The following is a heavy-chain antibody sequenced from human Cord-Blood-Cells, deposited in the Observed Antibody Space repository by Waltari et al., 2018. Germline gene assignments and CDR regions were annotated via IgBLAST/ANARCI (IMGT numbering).Heavy chain of an antibody. Sequence: EVQLVQSGAEVKKPGESLKISCKGSGYSFTSYWNGWVRQMPGKGLEGMGSIYPRDSDTRYSPTCQGQFNISADKSISTAYLQWSSLKASDTAMYYCARRFRCSGSYWYFDLWGRGTLVTVSS. CDR3: ARRFRCSGSYWYFDL. V-gene: IGHV5-51*01. D-gene: IGHD3-10*02. CDR1: GYSFTSYW. J-gene: IGHJ2*01. CDR2: IYPRDSDT.